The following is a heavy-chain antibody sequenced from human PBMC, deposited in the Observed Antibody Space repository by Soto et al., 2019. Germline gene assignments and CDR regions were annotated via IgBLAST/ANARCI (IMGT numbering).Heavy chain of an antibody. CDR3: ASPLIAAFLGGMDV. D-gene: IGHD6-13*01. Sequence: PGGSLRLSCAASGFTFSSYSMNWVRQDPGKGLEWVSSISSSSSYIYYADSVKGRFTISRDNAKNSLYLQMNSLRAEDTAVYYCASPLIAAFLGGMDVWGQGTTVTVSS. V-gene: IGHV3-21*01. J-gene: IGHJ6*02. CDR2: ISSSSSYI. CDR1: GFTFSSYS.